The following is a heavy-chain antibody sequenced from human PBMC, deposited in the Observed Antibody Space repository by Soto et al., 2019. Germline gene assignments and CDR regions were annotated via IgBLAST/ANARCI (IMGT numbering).Heavy chain of an antibody. J-gene: IGHJ4*02. V-gene: IGHV3-23*01. D-gene: IGHD3-3*01. CDR2: ISGSGGST. CDR1: GFTFSSYA. Sequence: GGSLRLSCAASGFTFSSYAMSWVRQAPGKGLEWVSAISGSGGSTYYADSVKGRFTISRDNSKNTLYLQMNSLRAEDTAVYYCAKSQKPTIFGVVATSGYGYWGQGTLVTVSS. CDR3: AKSQKPTIFGVVATSGYGY.